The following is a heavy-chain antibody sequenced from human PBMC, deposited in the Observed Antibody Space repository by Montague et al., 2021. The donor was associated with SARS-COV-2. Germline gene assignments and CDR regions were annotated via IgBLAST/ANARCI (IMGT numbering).Heavy chain of an antibody. J-gene: IGHJ4*02. CDR3: ARGMIRGVTTPFDY. D-gene: IGHD3-10*01. V-gene: IGHV4-39*02. Sequence: SETLSLTCSVSSGSIISSGYYWGWIRQPPGKELEWIGNIYYSGTTYYSPSLQSRGTISVDTSKNRLFLRLSSVTAADTAVYFCARGMIRGVTTPFDYWGQGSQVTVSS. CDR2: IYYSGTT. CDR1: SGSIISSGYY.